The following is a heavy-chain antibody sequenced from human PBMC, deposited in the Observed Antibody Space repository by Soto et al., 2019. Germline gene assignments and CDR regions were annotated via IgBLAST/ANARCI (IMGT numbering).Heavy chain of an antibody. Sequence: XETLSLTCTVSGGSVSSYYWSWIRQPPGKGLEWIGYIYYSGSTNYNPSLKSRVTISVDNSKNTVYLQMSSLSADDAAVYYCVKSRGGNNFDFFEWGKGTLVTVSS. CDR1: GGSVSSYY. CDR3: VKSRGGNNFDFFE. V-gene: IGHV4-59*02. CDR2: IYYSGST. J-gene: IGHJ4*02. D-gene: IGHD2-15*01.